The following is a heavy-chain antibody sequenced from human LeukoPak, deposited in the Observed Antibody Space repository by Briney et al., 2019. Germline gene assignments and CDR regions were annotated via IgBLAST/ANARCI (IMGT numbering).Heavy chain of an antibody. D-gene: IGHD3-10*01. V-gene: IGHV3-74*03. J-gene: IGHJ4*02. CDR3: ARDHAGSPDY. CDR2: INGDGSTT. Sequence: TGGSLRLSCTASGFTFSTYWINWIRQSPGKGLVWVALINGDGSTTTHADSVKGRFTISRDNAKNTAYLQMNSLRDEDTAVYFCARDHAGSPDYWGQGTLVTVSA. CDR1: GFTFSTYW.